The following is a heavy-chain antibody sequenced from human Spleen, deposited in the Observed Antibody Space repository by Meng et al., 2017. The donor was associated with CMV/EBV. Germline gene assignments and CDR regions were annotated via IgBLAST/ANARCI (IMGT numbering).Heavy chain of an antibody. V-gene: IGHV3-48*03. D-gene: IGHD6-13*01. J-gene: IGHJ5*02. Sequence: GGSLRLSCAASGFTFSSYEMNWVRQAPGKGLEWVSYISGSGSTIYYADSVKGRFTISRDNAKNSLYLQMNSLRAEDTAVYYCAGSSRGFDPWGQGTLVTVSS. CDR3: AGSSRGFDP. CDR1: GFTFSSYE. CDR2: ISGSGSTI.